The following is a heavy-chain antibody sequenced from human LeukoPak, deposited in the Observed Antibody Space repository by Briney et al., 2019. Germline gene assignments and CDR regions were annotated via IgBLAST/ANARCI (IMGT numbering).Heavy chain of an antibody. Sequence: SETLSLTCTVSGGSISSGGYYWSWIRQHPGKGLEWIGYIYYSGSTYYNPSLKSRVTISVDTSKNQFSLKLSSVTAADTAVYYCARDRGLLSWFDPWGQGTLVTVSS. CDR3: ARDRGLLSWFDP. D-gene: IGHD4-17*01. CDR2: IYYSGST. J-gene: IGHJ5*02. CDR1: GGSISSGGYY. V-gene: IGHV4-31*03.